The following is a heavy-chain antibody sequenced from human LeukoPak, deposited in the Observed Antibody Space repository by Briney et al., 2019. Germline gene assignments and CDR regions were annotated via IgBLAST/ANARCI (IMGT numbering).Heavy chain of an antibody. CDR1: GYTFTGYY. V-gene: IGHV1-2*02. D-gene: IGHD6-19*01. J-gene: IGHJ3*01. CDR3: ARDFSVSCWHGAAFDL. CDR2: VNPNSGGT. Sequence: ASVKVSCKSSGYTFTGYYMHWVRQAPGQGLEWMGWVNPNSGGTNYAQKLQGKGTMTSDTSISTADMELSRLRSYDTAVYYCARDFSVSCWHGAAFDLWGQGTMVTVSS.